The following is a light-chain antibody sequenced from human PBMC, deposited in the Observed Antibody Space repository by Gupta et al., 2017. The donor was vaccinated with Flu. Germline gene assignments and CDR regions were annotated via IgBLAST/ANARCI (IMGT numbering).Light chain of an antibody. J-gene: IGKJ2*01. V-gene: IGKV3-15*01. CDR3: QQYNDWPPYT. CDR1: QSVSSD. Sequence: IVMTQSPRTLSVSPGESATHSCRASQSVSSDLAWYQQKPGQAPRLLIYDASTRTTGFPPRFSGSGSGTDFTLTISSLQSEDFAVYYCQQYNDWPPYTFGQGTKLEIK. CDR2: DAS.